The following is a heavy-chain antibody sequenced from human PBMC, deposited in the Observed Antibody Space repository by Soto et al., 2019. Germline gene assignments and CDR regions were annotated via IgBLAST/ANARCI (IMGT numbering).Heavy chain of an antibody. CDR3: ARALSAGTAAY. D-gene: IGHD1-7*01. V-gene: IGHV1-18*01. Sequence: QVQVVQSGAEVKKPGASVKVSCKASGYTFTSYRIIWVRQAPGQGLEWMGWISTYSGNTNYAQKVQGRVTMTTDTSTSTAYMELGSLKSDDTAVYYCARALSAGTAAYWGQGTLVTVSS. CDR2: ISTYSGNT. CDR1: GYTFTSYR. J-gene: IGHJ4*02.